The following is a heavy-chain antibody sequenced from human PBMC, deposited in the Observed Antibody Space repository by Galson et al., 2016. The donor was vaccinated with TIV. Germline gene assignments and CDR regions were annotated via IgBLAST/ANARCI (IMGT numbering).Heavy chain of an antibody. CDR1: GGSFSSYV. Sequence: SVKVSCKASGGSFSSYVFNWVRQGPGQGLEWMGGINPLLGTTNHAQGFQGRVTITADESTGTAYMELSGLTSGDTAVYYCARVNWARAFDYWGQGTQVTVSS. V-gene: IGHV1-69*13. CDR3: ARVNWARAFDY. J-gene: IGHJ4*02. D-gene: IGHD7-27*01. CDR2: INPLLGTT.